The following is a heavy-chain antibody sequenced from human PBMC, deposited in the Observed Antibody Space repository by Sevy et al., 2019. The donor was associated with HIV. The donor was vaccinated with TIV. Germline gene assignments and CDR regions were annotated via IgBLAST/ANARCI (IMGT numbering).Heavy chain of an antibody. CDR2: IIPIFGTT. CDR1: GCTFSNYA. CDR3: ARTPLLSIPGTTDVYFDI. Sequence: ASVKVSCKASGCTFSNYALSWVRQAPGQGLEWMVGIIPIFGTTNFAQTFQGRVTITADESRSTAYMELSSLKPADTAVYYCARTPLLSIPGTTDVYFDIWGQGTLVTVSS. J-gene: IGHJ4*02. V-gene: IGHV1-69*13. D-gene: IGHD4-4*01.